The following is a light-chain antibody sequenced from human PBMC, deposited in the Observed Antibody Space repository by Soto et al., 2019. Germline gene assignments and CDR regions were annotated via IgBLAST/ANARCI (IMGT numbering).Light chain of an antibody. CDR2: EGS. CDR3: CSYTSTNTFGGV. Sequence: QSALTQPASVSGSPGQSITISCTGTSSDVGSYNLVSWYQQHPGKAPKLLIYEGSKWPSGVSHRFSGSKSGNTASLTISGLQAEDEADYYCCSYTSTNTFGGVFGGGTKLTVL. V-gene: IGLV2-23*03. CDR1: SSDVGSYNL. J-gene: IGLJ2*01.